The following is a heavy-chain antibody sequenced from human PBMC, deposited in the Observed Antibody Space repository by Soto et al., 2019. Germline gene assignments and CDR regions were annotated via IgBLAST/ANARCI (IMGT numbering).Heavy chain of an antibody. CDR2: INPNSGGT. V-gene: IGHV1-2*02. Sequence: ASVKVSCKASGYTFTGYYMHWVRQAPGQGLEWMGWINPNSGGTNYAQKFQGRVTMTRDTSISTAYMELSRLRSDDTAVYYCARAKGGVVADPYYYGMDVWGQGTTVTVSS. J-gene: IGHJ6*02. D-gene: IGHD2-15*01. CDR3: ARAKGGVVADPYYYGMDV. CDR1: GYTFTGYY.